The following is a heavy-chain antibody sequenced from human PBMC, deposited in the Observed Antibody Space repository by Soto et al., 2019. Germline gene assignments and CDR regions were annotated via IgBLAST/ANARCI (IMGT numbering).Heavy chain of an antibody. Sequence: PSETLSPTCAANGGSFRGFYWSWIRQPPGKGLEWIGEFNYGGSPSYNPSLKSRVAISNDTSKSQWTLTLTSGTAADTAIYYCARGAGSLGRGSYLGAWGQGTQVTVSS. J-gene: IGHJ5*02. CDR1: GGSFRGFY. CDR3: ARGAGSLGRGSYLGA. CDR2: FNYGGSP. V-gene: IGHV4-34*01. D-gene: IGHD3-16*02.